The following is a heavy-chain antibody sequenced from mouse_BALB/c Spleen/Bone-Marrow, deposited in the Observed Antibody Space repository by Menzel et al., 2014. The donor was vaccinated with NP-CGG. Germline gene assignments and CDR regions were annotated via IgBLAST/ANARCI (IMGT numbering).Heavy chain of an antibody. Sequence: VQLQQSGPELVRPGVSVKISCKGSGYKFTDYAMHWVKQGHAKSLEWIGLISTYSGNTHYNQKFKGKATMTVDKSSSTAYMELARLTSEDSAIYYCARNFYGSAYFDFWGQGSTLTVSS. CDR3: ARNFYGSAYFDF. J-gene: IGHJ2*01. CDR1: GYKFTDYA. D-gene: IGHD1-1*01. V-gene: IGHV1-67*01. CDR2: ISTYSGNT.